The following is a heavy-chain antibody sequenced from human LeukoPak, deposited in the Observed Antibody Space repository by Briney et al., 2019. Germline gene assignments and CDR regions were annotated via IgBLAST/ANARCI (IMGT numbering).Heavy chain of an antibody. CDR3: ARGRRRATVTRYYYMDV. J-gene: IGHJ6*03. CDR1: GGSISSYY. V-gene: IGHV4-4*07. CDR2: IYTSGST. Sequence: PSETLSLTCTVSGGSISSYYWSWIRQPAGKGLEWIGRIYTSGSTNYNPSLKSRVTISVDTSKNQFSLKLSSVTAADTAVYYCARGRRRATVTRYYYMDVWGKGTTVTVSS. D-gene: IGHD4-11*01.